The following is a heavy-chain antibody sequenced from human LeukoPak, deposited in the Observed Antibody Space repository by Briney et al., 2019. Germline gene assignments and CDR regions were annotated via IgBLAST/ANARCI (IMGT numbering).Heavy chain of an antibody. J-gene: IGHJ4*02. Sequence: ASVKVSCKASGYTFTSYGISWVRQAPGQGLEWMGWISAYNGNTNYAQKLQGRVTMTTDTSTSTAYMELRSLRSDDTAVYYCARGLEGSSSWYEGGLGYWGQGTLVTVSS. D-gene: IGHD6-13*01. CDR2: ISAYNGNT. CDR3: ARGLEGSSSWYEGGLGY. V-gene: IGHV1-18*01. CDR1: GYTFTSYG.